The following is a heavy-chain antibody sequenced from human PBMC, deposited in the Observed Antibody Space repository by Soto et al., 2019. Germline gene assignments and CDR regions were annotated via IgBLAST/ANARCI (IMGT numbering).Heavy chain of an antibody. CDR2: INPNTDIT. J-gene: IGHJ4*02. D-gene: IGHD4-17*01. V-gene: IGHV1-46*01. CDR1: GYTFTSYY. Sequence: ASVKVSCKASGYTFTSYYIHWVRQAPGQGPEWMGMINPNTDITTYAQKFQGRLTVTRDSSTSTVYMELSSLRSDDTAVYYCARGKYPYGLEDYWGQGTLVTVSS. CDR3: ARGKYPYGLEDY.